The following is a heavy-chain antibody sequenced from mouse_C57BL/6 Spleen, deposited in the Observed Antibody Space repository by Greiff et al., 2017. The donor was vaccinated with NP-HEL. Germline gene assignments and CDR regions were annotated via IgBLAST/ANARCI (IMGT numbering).Heavy chain of an antibody. CDR1: GYTFTSYC. Sequence: EVMLVESGTVLARPGASVKMSCTTSGYTFTSYCMHWVKQRPGQGLEWIGAIYPGNSDTSYTQKFKGKAKLTAVTSASTAYMELSSLTNEDSAVYYCNSIYYDYDGADAMDYWGQGTSVTVSS. V-gene: IGHV1-5*01. J-gene: IGHJ4*01. CDR2: IYPGNSDT. CDR3: NSIYYDYDGADAMDY. D-gene: IGHD2-4*01.